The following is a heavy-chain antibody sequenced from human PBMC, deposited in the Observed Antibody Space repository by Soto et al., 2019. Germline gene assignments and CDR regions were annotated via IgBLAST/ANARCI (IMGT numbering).Heavy chain of an antibody. CDR1: GFTFSSYA. CDR3: AKKMAIGVVGPANYFDY. Sequence: PGGSLRLSCAASGFTFSSYAMSWVRQAPGKGLEWVSFISVSITTTYYADSVKGRFTISRDNSKSTLYLQMNSLRAEDTAVYYCAKKMAIGVVGPANYFDYWGQGTLVTVSS. V-gene: IGHV3-23*01. CDR2: ISVSITTT. J-gene: IGHJ4*02. D-gene: IGHD6-19*01.